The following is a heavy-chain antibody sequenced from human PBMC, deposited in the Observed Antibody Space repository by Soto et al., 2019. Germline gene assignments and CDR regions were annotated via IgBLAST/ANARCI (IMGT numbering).Heavy chain of an antibody. CDR1: GASSSSGGYY. V-gene: IGHV4-31*03. CDR2: IYYSGST. Sequence: SEALSRTCTVSGASSSSGGYYWSWTRHHPGKGLEWIGYIYYSGSTYYNPSLKSRVTMSVDTSKNQFSLKLSSVTAADTAVYYCARDANRYASGSYGMDVWGQGTTVTVSS. D-gene: IGHD3-10*01. CDR3: ARDANRYASGSYGMDV. J-gene: IGHJ6*02.